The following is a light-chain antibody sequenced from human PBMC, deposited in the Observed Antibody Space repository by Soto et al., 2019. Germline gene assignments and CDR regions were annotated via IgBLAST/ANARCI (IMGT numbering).Light chain of an antibody. CDR1: RSNVESNT. CDR2: SND. CDR3: AAWDDGLNDYV. J-gene: IGLJ1*01. Sequence: QSVLTQPPSASGTPGQRVTISCSGSRSNVESNTVSWYQQLPGTAPKLLIYSNDQWPSGVPDRFSGSKSGTSASLAISGLQSEDEADYFCAAWDDGLNDYVFGTGTKLTVL. V-gene: IGLV1-44*01.